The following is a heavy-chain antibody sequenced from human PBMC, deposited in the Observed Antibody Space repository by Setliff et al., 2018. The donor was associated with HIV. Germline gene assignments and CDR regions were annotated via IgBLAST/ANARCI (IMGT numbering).Heavy chain of an antibody. CDR2: IYNPGST. D-gene: IGHD3-16*01. Sequence: SETLSLTCNVSGGSITNFYWSWIRQPPGKGLEWIGYIYNPGSTNFNPSLQSRVSMSVDVSTNQFSLRLTSVTAADTAVYYCARLRLAVMMSLDYFDLWGQGTLVTSPQ. CDR3: ARLRLAVMMSLDYFDL. V-gene: IGHV4-4*09. CDR1: GGSITNFY. J-gene: IGHJ4*02.